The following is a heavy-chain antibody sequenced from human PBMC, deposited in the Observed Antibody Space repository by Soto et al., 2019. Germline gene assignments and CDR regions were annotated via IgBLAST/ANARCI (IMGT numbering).Heavy chain of an antibody. CDR2: ISAYNGNT. Sequence: ASVQVSCKASGHTFTSYGISWVRQAPGQGLEWMGWISAYNGNTNYAQKLQGRVTMTTDTSTSTAYMELRSLRSDDTAVYYCARWETYYDFWSGYSAWFDPWGQGTLVTVSS. D-gene: IGHD3-3*01. J-gene: IGHJ5*02. CDR1: GHTFTSYG. V-gene: IGHV1-18*01. CDR3: ARWETYYDFWSGYSAWFDP.